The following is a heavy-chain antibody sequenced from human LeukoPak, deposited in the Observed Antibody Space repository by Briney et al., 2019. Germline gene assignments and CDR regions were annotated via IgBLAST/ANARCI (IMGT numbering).Heavy chain of an antibody. V-gene: IGHV3-7*04. J-gene: IGHJ4*02. CDR2: LKEDGSAR. CDR3: ARGITRDY. D-gene: IGHD5-24*01. Sequence: PGGSLRLCCAASGFTFSTYWMSWVRQAPGKGLERVANLKEDGSARYYVDSVKGRFTISRDNAKNSLYLQLNSLRAEDTAVYYCARGITRDYWGQGTLVTVSS. CDR1: GFTFSTYW.